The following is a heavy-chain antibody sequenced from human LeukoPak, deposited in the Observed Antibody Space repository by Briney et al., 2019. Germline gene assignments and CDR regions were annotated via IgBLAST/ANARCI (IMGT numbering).Heavy chain of an antibody. CDR2: ISNSGGST. V-gene: IGHV3-23*01. D-gene: IGHD1-26*01. J-gene: IGHJ3*02. CDR1: GFTFTSYA. CDR3: AKNTIVGATVDAFDI. Sequence: GGSLRLSCAASGFTFTSYAMTWVRQAPGKGLDWVSVISNSGGSTYYADSVKGRFTISRDNSKNTLYLQMNSLRAEDTAVYYCAKNTIVGATVDAFDIWGQGTMVTVSS.